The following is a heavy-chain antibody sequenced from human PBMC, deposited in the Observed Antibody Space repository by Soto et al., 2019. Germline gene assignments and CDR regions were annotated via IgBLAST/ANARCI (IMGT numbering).Heavy chain of an antibody. V-gene: IGHV4-39*01. Sequence: QLQLQESGPGLVKPSETLSLTCAVSGGSISSSSYYWGWIRQPPGKGLEWIGSIYYSGSTYYNPSLKSRVTISVDKSKKQFSLKLSSVTAADTAVYYCARSLITLVPEARWGQGTLVTVSS. D-gene: IGHD3-10*01. CDR1: GGSISSSSYY. J-gene: IGHJ4*02. CDR2: IYYSGST. CDR3: ARSLITLVPEAR.